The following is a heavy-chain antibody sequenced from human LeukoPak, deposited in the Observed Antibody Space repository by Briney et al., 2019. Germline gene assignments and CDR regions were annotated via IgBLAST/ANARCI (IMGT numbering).Heavy chain of an antibody. D-gene: IGHD3-3*01. V-gene: IGHV3-23*01. CDR1: GFTFSSYA. Sequence: GGSLRLSCAASGFTFSSYAMSWVRQAPGKGLEWVSAISGSGGSTYYAESVKGRFTISRDNSKNTLYLQMNSLRAEDTAVYYCAKDSIFGVSKGYWGQGTLVTVSS. CDR2: ISGSGGST. J-gene: IGHJ4*02. CDR3: AKDSIFGVSKGY.